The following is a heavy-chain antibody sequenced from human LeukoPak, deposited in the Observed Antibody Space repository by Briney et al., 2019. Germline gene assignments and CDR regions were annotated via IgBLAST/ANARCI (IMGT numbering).Heavy chain of an antibody. CDR1: GDSVSSNSAA. D-gene: IGHD3-10*01. Sequence: SQTLSLTCAISGDSVSSNSAAWNWIRQSPSRGLEWLGRTYYRSKWYNDYAVSVKSRITINPDTSKNQFSLQLNSVTPEDTAVYYCARDRVRGLGAYYYYGMDVWGQGTTVTVSS. V-gene: IGHV6-1*01. J-gene: IGHJ6*02. CDR3: ARDRVRGLGAYYYYGMDV. CDR2: TYYRSKWYN.